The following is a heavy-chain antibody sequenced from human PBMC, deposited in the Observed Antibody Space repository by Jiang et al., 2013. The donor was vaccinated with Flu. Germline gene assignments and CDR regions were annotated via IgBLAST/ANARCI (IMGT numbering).Heavy chain of an antibody. CDR2: IYYSGST. CDR1: GGSISSYY. D-gene: IGHD2-15*01. Sequence: PGLVKPSETLSLTCTVSGGSISSYYWSWIRQPPGKGLEWIGYIYYSGSTNYNPSLKSRVTISVDTSKNQFSLKLSSVTAADTAVYYCASAPFYCSGGSCYLYYFDYWGQGTLVTVSS. J-gene: IGHJ4*02. V-gene: IGHV4-59*01. CDR3: ASAPFYCSGGSCYLYYFDY.